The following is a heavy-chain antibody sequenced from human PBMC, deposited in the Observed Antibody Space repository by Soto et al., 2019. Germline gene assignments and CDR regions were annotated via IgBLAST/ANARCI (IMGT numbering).Heavy chain of an antibody. CDR2: TYYRSKWYN. D-gene: IGHD3-10*01. CDR1: GDSVSSNSAA. CDR3: AREPIWFGEGGYYYYMDV. V-gene: IGHV6-1*01. Sequence: KQSQTLSLTCAISGDSVSSNSAAWNWIRQSPSRGLEWLGRTYYRSKWYNDYAVSVKSRITINPDTSKNQFSLQLNSVTPEDTAVYYCAREPIWFGEGGYYYYMDVWGKGTTVTVSS. J-gene: IGHJ6*03.